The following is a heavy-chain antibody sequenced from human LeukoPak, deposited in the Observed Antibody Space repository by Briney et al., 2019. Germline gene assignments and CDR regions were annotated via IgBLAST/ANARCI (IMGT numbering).Heavy chain of an antibody. CDR1: GYTFTGYY. Sequence: ASVKVSCKASGYTFTGYYMHWVRQAPGQGLEWMGWITTYNDNTNYAQKLQGRVTMTTDTSTSTAYMDLRGLRSDDTAVYYCARGYDYGDYVGDSDYWGQGTLVTVSS. CDR3: ARGYDYGDYVGDSDY. V-gene: IGHV1-18*04. J-gene: IGHJ4*02. CDR2: ITTYNDNT. D-gene: IGHD4-17*01.